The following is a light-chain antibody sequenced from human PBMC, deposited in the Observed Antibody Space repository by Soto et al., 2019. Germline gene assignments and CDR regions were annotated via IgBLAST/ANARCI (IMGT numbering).Light chain of an antibody. V-gene: IGKV3-15*01. CDR3: QQYSDWPIT. J-gene: IGKJ5*01. CDR2: GAS. Sequence: EIVMTQSPATLSVSPGERATLSCRASQSVSSSLAWYQQKPDQAPRLLIYGASTRASGIPARFSGSGSGTDFTLTITSLQSDGFAVYFCQQYSDWPITFGQGTRLEIK. CDR1: QSVSSS.